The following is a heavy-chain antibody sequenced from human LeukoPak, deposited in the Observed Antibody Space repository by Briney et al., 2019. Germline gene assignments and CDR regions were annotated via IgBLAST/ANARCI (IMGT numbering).Heavy chain of an antibody. CDR3: ARGRRATYYDFWSPSSGAFDI. Sequence: ASVKVSCKASGYTFTSYDINWVRQATGQGLEWMGWMNPNSGNTGYAQKFQGRVTMTRNTSISTAYMELSSLRSEDTAVYYCARGRRATYYDFWSPSSGAFDIWGQGTMVTVSS. V-gene: IGHV1-8*01. CDR1: GYTFTSYD. CDR2: MNPNSGNT. J-gene: IGHJ3*02. D-gene: IGHD3-3*01.